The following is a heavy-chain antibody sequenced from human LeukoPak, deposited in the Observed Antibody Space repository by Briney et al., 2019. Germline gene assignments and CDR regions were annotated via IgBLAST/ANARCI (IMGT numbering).Heavy chain of an antibody. Sequence: ASVTVSFKASGYTFIGYYVHWVRQAPGHGLEWMGWINPNTGGTTYAQKFQGRVTMTRDTSISTAYMELSRLRSDDTAVYYCARDYHDSSGHTYYFDNWGQGTLVTVSA. V-gene: IGHV1-2*02. CDR1: GYTFIGYY. J-gene: IGHJ4*02. D-gene: IGHD3-22*01. CDR3: ARDYHDSSGHTYYFDN. CDR2: INPNTGGT.